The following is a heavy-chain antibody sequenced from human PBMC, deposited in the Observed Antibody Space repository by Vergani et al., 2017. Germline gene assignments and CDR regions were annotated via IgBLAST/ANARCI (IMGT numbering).Heavy chain of an antibody. D-gene: IGHD5-24*01. CDR3: ARDHRDYNNYPGTFDI. CDR2: ISNSGNTI. CDR1: GFSFSDHY. J-gene: IGHJ3*02. V-gene: IGHV3-11*01. Sequence: QVQLVESGGGLVKPGGSLRLSCASSGFSFSDHYMTWIRQAPGKGLEWVSYISNSGNTIEYADSVKGRFSISRDNAKSSLFLQKDSLRAEDTAVYYCARDHRDYNNYPGTFDIWGQGSMVTDSS.